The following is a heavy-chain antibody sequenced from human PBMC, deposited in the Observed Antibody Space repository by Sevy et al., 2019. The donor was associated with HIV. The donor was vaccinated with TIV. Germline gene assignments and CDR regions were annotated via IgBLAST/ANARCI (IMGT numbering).Heavy chain of an antibody. CDR3: ARVGADIVVVPAAIGEFDY. CDR1: GFTFSDYY. D-gene: IGHD2-2*01. Sequence: LGGSLRLSCAASGFTFSDYYMSWIRQAPGKGLEWVSYISSSSSYTNYADSVKGRFTISRDNAKNSLYLQMNSLRAEDTAVHYCARVGADIVVVPAAIGEFDYWGQGTLVTVSS. CDR2: ISSSSSYT. J-gene: IGHJ4*02. V-gene: IGHV3-11*06.